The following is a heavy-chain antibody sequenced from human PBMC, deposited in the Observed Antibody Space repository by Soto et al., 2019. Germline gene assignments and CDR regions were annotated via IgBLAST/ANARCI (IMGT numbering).Heavy chain of an antibody. J-gene: IGHJ4*02. D-gene: IGHD6-19*01. CDR3: AKDKTLSGWYAFDY. Sequence: EVQLVESGGGLVQPGRSLRLSCAASGFTFDEYAMHWVRQAPGKGLEWVSGISWNSGSIGYADSVKGRFTISRDNAKNSLYLQMNSLRAEDTALYYCAKDKTLSGWYAFDYWGQGTLVTVSS. CDR1: GFTFDEYA. V-gene: IGHV3-9*01. CDR2: ISWNSGSI.